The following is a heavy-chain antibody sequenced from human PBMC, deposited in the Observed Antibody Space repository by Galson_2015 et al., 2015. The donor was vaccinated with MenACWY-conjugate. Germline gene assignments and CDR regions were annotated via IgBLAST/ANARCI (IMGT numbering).Heavy chain of an antibody. Sequence: SLRLSCAASGFIFSSYAMSWVRQAPGKGLEWVSAMSGSGGSRYYADSVKGRFTISRDNPKNTLYLQMNSLRAEDTAVYYCAKTYCSRTNCREPNSYFDLWGRGTLVTVSS. CDR1: GFIFSSYA. CDR2: MSGSGGSR. V-gene: IGHV3-23*01. D-gene: IGHD2-2*01. J-gene: IGHJ2*01. CDR3: AKTYCSRTNCREPNSYFDL.